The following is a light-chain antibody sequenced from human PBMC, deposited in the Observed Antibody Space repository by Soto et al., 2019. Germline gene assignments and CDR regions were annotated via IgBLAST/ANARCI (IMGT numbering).Light chain of an antibody. V-gene: IGKV3-11*01. CDR1: QTVGPY. CDR2: DAS. Sequence: EIVLTQSPATLSLSPGERATPSCRASQTVGPYLAWYQQRPGQAPRLLIYDASNRATGIPARFSGSGSGTDFTLTISSLEPEDFAVYYCQQRSSWPPTFGGGTKVDIK. J-gene: IGKJ4*01. CDR3: QQRSSWPPT.